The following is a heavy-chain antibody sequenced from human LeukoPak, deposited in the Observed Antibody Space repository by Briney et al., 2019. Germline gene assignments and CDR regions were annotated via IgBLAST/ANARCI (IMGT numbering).Heavy chain of an antibody. V-gene: IGHV3-23*01. Sequence: GGSLRLSCAASGFTFSSYAMSWVRQAPGKGLEWVSGISGTTGTTYYADSAKGRFTISRDNSKNTLYLQMNSLRTEDTAVYYCARPPSTTWIHDAFDIWGQGTMVIVSS. CDR1: GFTFSSYA. J-gene: IGHJ3*02. CDR3: ARPPSTTWIHDAFDI. CDR2: ISGTTGTT. D-gene: IGHD2-2*01.